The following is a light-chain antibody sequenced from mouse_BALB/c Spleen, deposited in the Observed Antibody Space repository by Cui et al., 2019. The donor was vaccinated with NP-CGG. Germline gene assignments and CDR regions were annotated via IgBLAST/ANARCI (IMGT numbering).Light chain of an antibody. J-gene: IGLJ1*01. V-gene: IGLV1*01. CDR1: TGAVTTSNY. CDR3: ALWYSNHWV. CDR2: GTN. Sequence: AVVTQDYALTTSPGETVTLTCRSSTGAVTTSNYANWVQEKPDHLFTGLIGGTNNRAPGVPARFSGSLIGDKAALTITGAQTEDEAMYFCALWYSNHWVFGGGTKLTVL.